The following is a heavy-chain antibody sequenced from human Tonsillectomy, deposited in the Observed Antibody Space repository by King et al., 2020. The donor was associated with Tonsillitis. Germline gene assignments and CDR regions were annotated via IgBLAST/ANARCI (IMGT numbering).Heavy chain of an antibody. D-gene: IGHD1-26*01. CDR1: GFTFSGYS. V-gene: IGHV3-21*06. J-gene: IGHJ3*02. CDR3: ARGNSGSYQRDDALDI. CDR2: ISPISDYI. Sequence: EVQLVESGGGLVEPGGSLRLSCTASGFTFSGYSMNWVRQAPGKGPEWVSSISPISDYIYYADSLKGRFTVSRDNAKNSLYLQMNSLGAEDTAVYYCARGNSGSYQRDDALDIWGRGTGVTVSA.